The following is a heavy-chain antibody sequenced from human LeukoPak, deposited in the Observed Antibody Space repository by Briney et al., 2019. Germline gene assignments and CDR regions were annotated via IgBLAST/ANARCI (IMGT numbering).Heavy chain of an antibody. V-gene: IGHV4-61*02. Sequence: SQTLSLTCTVFGGSISSGSYYWSWIRQPAGKGLEWIGRIYTSGSTNYNPSLKSRVTISVDTSKNQFSLKLGSVTAADTAVYYCAREGGEANTYYYYYMDVWGKGTTVTVSS. CDR1: GGSISSGSYY. J-gene: IGHJ6*03. D-gene: IGHD4/OR15-4a*01. CDR2: IYTSGST. CDR3: AREGGEANTYYYYYMDV.